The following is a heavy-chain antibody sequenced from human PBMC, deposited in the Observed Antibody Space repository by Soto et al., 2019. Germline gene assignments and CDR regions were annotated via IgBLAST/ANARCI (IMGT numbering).Heavy chain of an antibody. CDR2: ISWNSATI. Sequence: GGSLRLSCAASGFTFDDYGMHWVRQAPGKGLEWVAGISWNSATIAYADSVKGRFTVSRDNAQKSLYLQMNSLTIDDTALYYCAKVGVLGPLFYYSYMDVWGQGTAVTVSS. D-gene: IGHD2-15*01. CDR3: AKVGVLGPLFYYSYMDV. J-gene: IGHJ6*03. V-gene: IGHV3-9*01. CDR1: GFTFDDYG.